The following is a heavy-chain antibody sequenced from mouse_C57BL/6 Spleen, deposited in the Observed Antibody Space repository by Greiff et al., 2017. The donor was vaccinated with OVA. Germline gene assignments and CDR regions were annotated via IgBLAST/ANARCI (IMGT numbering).Heavy chain of an antibody. J-gene: IGHJ4*01. Sequence: QVQLQQPGAELVMPGASVKLSCKASGYTFTSSWMHWVKQRPGQGLEWIGEIDPSDSYTNYNQKFKGKSTLTVDKSSSTAYMQLSSLTSEDSAVYYCARTGTRDYYAMDYWGQGTSVTVSS. CDR3: ARTGTRDYYAMDY. CDR1: GYTFTSSW. V-gene: IGHV1-69*01. CDR2: IDPSDSYT. D-gene: IGHD4-1*01.